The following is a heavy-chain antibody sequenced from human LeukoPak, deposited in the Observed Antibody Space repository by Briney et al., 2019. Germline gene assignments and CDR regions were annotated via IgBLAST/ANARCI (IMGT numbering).Heavy chain of an antibody. CDR2: IYTSGST. V-gene: IGHV4-61*02. Sequence: PSETLSLTCTVSGGSISSGSYYWSWIRQPAGKGLEWIGRIYTSGSTNYNPSLKSRVTISVDTSKNQFSLKLSSVTAADTAVYYCASGWSGFPPHAFDIWGQGTMVTVSS. J-gene: IGHJ3*02. CDR3: ASGWSGFPPHAFDI. D-gene: IGHD3-3*01. CDR1: GGSISSGSYY.